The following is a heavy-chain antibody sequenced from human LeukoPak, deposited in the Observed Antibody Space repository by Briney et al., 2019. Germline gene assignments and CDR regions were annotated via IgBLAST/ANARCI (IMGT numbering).Heavy chain of an antibody. V-gene: IGHV3-48*03. CDR1: GFTFSSYE. J-gene: IGHJ4*02. CDR2: ISSSGDTV. CDR3: ARDGSFTSGSLFDS. Sequence: GGSLRLSCAASGFTFSSYEMNWVRQGPGKGPEWVSYISSSGDTVFYGYSLNGRFTISRDNAKNSLYLQINNLRAEDTSVYYCARDGSFTSGSLFDSWGQGTLVTVSS. D-gene: IGHD6-19*01.